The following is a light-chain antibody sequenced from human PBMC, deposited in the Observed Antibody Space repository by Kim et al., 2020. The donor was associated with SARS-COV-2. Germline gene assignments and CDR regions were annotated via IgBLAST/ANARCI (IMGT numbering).Light chain of an antibody. Sequence: EIVLTQSPGTLSLSPGERATLSCRASRSVSNNHLAWFQQKLGQAPRLLISGAYNRANGIPDRFSGSGSGTDFTLTISRLEPEDLAVYYCQQYASSPRTFGQGTKVDIK. CDR1: RSVSNNH. V-gene: IGKV3-20*01. CDR2: GAY. CDR3: QQYASSPRT. J-gene: IGKJ1*01.